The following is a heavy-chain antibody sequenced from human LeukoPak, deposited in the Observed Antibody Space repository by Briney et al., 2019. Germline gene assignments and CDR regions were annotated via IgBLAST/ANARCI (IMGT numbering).Heavy chain of an antibody. J-gene: IGHJ6*02. CDR1: GGSVSSGSYY. CDR3: ARVLWLGIHCSSTSCTIGGGNYYYYGMDV. V-gene: IGHV4-61*01. Sequence: PSETLSLTCTVSGGSVSSGSYYWSWIRQPPGKGLEWIGYIYYSGSTNYNPSLKSRVTISVDTSKNQFSLKLSSVTAADTAVYYCARVLWLGIHCSSTSCTIGGGNYYYYGMDVWGQGTTVTVSS. D-gene: IGHD2-2*01. CDR2: IYYSGST.